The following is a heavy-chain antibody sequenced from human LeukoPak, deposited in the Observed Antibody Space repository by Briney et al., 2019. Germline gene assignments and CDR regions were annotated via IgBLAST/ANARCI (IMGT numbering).Heavy chain of an antibody. J-gene: IGHJ6*04. CDR1: GFTFSSYA. D-gene: IGHD2-2*01. V-gene: IGHV3-23*01. Sequence: PGGSLRLSCAASGFTFSSYAMSWVRQAPGKGLEWVSAISGSGGSTYYADPVKGRFTISRDNSKNTLYLQMNSLRAEDTAVYYCAKDGAVVVPAASPYYYYYGMDVWGKGTTVTVSS. CDR3: AKDGAVVVPAASPYYYYYGMDV. CDR2: ISGSGGST.